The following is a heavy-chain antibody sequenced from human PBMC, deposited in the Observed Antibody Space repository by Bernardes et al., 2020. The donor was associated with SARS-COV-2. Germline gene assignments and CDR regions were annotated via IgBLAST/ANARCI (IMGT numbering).Heavy chain of an antibody. J-gene: IGHJ6*02. CDR2: ISCNGAST. V-gene: IGHV3-23*01. CDR3: AKDTILSYYGLDV. CDR1: GFTFSDYY. D-gene: IGHD3-3*01. Sequence: GGSLRLSCAASGFTFSDYYMTWVRQAPGKGLEWVSAISCNGASTYYADSVKGRFTISRDNYKNTLYLQMTSLRAEDTALYYCAKDTILSYYGLDVWDQGTTVIVAS.